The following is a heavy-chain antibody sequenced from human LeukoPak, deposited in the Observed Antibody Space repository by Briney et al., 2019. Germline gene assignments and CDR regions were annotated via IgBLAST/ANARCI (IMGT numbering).Heavy chain of an antibody. V-gene: IGHV4-34*01. CDR1: GGSFSGYY. Sequence: SETLSLTCAVYGGSFSGYYWSWIRQPPGKGLEWIGEINHSGSTNYNPSLKSRVTISVDTSKNQFSLKLSSVTAADTAVYYCAGGDCSSGSCYSQSAYYYYGMDVWGQGTTVTVSS. J-gene: IGHJ6*02. CDR2: INHSGST. D-gene: IGHD2-15*01. CDR3: AGGDCSSGSCYSQSAYYYYGMDV.